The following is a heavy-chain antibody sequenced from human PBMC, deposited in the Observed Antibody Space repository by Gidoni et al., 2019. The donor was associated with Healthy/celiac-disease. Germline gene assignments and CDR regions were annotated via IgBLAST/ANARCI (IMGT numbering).Heavy chain of an antibody. CDR1: GFTCSSYD. D-gene: IGHD6-19*01. V-gene: IGHV3-13*04. J-gene: IGHJ3*02. CDR2: ICTAGDT. CDR3: AREVIAVAGSGAFDI. Sequence: EVQLVESGGGLVQPGGSLILSGAASGFTCSSYDMHGVRQATGKGLEWVSAICTAGDTYYPGSVKGRFTISRENAKNSLYLQMNSLRAGDTAVYYCAREVIAVAGSGAFDIWGQGTMVTVSS.